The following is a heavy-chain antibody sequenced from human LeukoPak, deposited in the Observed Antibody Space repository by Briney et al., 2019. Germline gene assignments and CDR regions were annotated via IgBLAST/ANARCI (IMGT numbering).Heavy chain of an antibody. CDR2: MNPNSGNT. D-gene: IGHD3-3*01. CDR1: GYTFTSYD. J-gene: IGHJ6*04. Sequence: ASVKVSCKASGYTFTSYDINWVRQATGQGLEWMGWMNPNSGNTGYAQKFQGRVTMTRNTSISTAYMELSSLRSEDTAVYYCGRFRGRYYVFWRGYPRARYGMDVGGKGTTVTVSS. CDR3: GRFRGRYYVFWRGYPRARYGMDV. V-gene: IGHV1-8*01.